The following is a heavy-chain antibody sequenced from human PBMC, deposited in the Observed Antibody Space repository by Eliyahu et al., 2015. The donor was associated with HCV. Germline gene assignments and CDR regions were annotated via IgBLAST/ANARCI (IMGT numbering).Heavy chain of an antibody. D-gene: IGHD5-24*01. CDR3: ARQIGDGYNHRDAFDI. CDR2: IYPGDSDT. Sequence: EVRLVQSGAEVKKRGESLKISCKASGYDFXNYWIAWVRQMPGKGLEWMGSIYPGDSDTAYSPSFQGHVTISADTSTNTAYLQWSSLKASDTAMYYCARQIGDGYNHRDAFDIWGQGPMVTVSS. J-gene: IGHJ3*02. CDR1: GYDFXNYW. V-gene: IGHV5-51*01.